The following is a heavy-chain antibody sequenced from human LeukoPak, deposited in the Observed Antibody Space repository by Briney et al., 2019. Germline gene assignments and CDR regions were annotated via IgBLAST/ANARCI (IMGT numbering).Heavy chain of an antibody. V-gene: IGHV3-74*01. CDR3: ARDAPGNTALDY. D-gene: IGHD5-18*01. CDR2: INGYGSST. CDR1: GFTFVSYW. J-gene: IGHJ4*02. Sequence: GGSLRLSCAASGFTFVSYWMHWVRQAPEKGLVWVSRINGYGSSTDFADSVKGRFTISRDNAKNTLYLQMNSLRAEDTAVYYCARDAPGNTALDYWGQGTLVTVSS.